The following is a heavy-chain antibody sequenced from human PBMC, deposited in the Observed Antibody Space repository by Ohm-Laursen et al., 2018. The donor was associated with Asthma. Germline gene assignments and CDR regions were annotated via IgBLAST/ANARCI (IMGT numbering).Heavy chain of an antibody. D-gene: IGHD4-11*01. CDR1: GGSISSYY. CDR3: ARSSEKSTVTTLDY. V-gene: IGHV4-59*07. CDR2: IYYSGST. Sequence: SDTLSLTCPVSGGSISSYYWSWIRPPPGKGLEWIGYIYYSGSTNYNPSLKSRVTISVDTSKNQFSLKLSSVTAADTAVYYCARSSEKSTVTTLDYWGQGTLVTVAS. J-gene: IGHJ4*02.